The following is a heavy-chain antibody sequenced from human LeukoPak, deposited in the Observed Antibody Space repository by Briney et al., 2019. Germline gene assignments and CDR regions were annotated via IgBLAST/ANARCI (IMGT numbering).Heavy chain of an antibody. CDR3: ARERQRFGPAGDY. CDR2: ISYDGSNK. Sequence: GGSLRLSCAASGFTFSSYGMHWVRQAPGKGLEWVAVISYDGSNKYYADSVKGRFTISRDNAKNSLYLQMNSLRAEDTAVYYCARERQRFGPAGDYWGQGTLVTVSS. D-gene: IGHD3-10*01. CDR1: GFTFSSYG. V-gene: IGHV3-30*03. J-gene: IGHJ4*02.